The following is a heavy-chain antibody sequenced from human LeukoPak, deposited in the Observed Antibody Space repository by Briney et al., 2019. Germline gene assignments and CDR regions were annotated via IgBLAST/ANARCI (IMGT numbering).Heavy chain of an antibody. D-gene: IGHD2-2*02. CDR1: GYSISSGYY. CDR2: IYHSRST. Sequence: SSETLSLTCAVSGYSISSGYYCGCIRQPPGKGLEGIGSIYHSRSTCYNPSLKSRVTISVDTSKNQFSLKLSSVTAADTAVYYCARQAPYCSSTSCYRGVWFDPWGQGTLVTVSS. J-gene: IGHJ5*02. V-gene: IGHV4-38-2*01. CDR3: ARQAPYCSSTSCYRGVWFDP.